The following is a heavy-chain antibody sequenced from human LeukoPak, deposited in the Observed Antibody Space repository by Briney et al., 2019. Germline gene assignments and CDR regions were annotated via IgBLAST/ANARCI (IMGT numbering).Heavy chain of an antibody. V-gene: IGHV4-34*01. CDR2: INHSGST. D-gene: IGHD3-3*01. CDR1: GGSFSGHY. CDR3: AGARTVLRFLEWSRPFDP. Sequence: SETLSLTCPVYGGSFSGHYWSWIRQPPGKGLEWIGEINHSGSTNYNPSLKSRVTISIDTSKNQFSLKLTSVTAADTAVYYCAGARTVLRFLEWSRPFDPWGQGTLVTVSS. J-gene: IGHJ5*02.